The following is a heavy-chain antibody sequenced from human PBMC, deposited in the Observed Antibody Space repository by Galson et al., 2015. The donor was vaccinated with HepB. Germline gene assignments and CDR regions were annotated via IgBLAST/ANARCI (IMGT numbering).Heavy chain of an antibody. CDR2: IKSKTDGGTT. CDR3: TTDGGGDYYDSSGYPYDAFEI. D-gene: IGHD3-22*01. CDR1: GFTFSNAW. V-gene: IGHV3-15*01. J-gene: IGHJ3*02. Sequence: SLRLSCAASGFTFSNAWMSWVRQAPGKGLEWVGRIKSKTDGGTTDYAAPVKGRFTISRDDSKNTLYLQMNSLKTEDTAVYYCTTDGGGDYYDSSGYPYDAFEIWGQGTMVTVSS.